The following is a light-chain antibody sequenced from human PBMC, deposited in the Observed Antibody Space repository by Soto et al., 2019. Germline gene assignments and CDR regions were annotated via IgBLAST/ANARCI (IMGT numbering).Light chain of an antibody. CDR1: SSDVGGYNY. CDR3: SSYTSSSTLV. J-gene: IGLJ3*02. CDR2: EVS. V-gene: IGLV2-14*01. Sequence: QSVLTQPASVSVSPGQSITISCTGTSSDVGGYNYVSWYQQHPGKAPKLMIYEVSNRPSGVSNRFSGSKSGNTASLTISGLQAEDEADYYCSSYTSSSTLVFGGGTKRTVL.